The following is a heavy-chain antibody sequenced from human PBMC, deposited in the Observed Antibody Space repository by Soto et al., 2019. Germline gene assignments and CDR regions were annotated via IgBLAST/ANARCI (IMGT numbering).Heavy chain of an antibody. D-gene: IGHD2-2*01. CDR3: ARALPVAKGGFDP. CDR2: IYTAGGT. V-gene: IGHV3-53*02. CDR1: GFTVSNTY. Sequence: EVQLVETGRGLIQPGGSLRLSCAASGFTVSNTYMTWVRQPPGKGLECVSVIYTAGGTNYADSVKGRFIISRDNSKNTLYLQMNSLRAEDTAVYYCARALPVAKGGFDPWGQGTLVTVSS. J-gene: IGHJ5*02.